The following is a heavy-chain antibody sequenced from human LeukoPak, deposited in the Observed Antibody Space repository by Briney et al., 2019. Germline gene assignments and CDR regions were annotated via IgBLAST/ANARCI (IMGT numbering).Heavy chain of an antibody. V-gene: IGHV3-53*01. CDR1: GFTVGSNY. Sequence: GRSLRLSCAASGFTVGSNYMSWVRQAPGKGLEWVSVIYSGGSTYYADSVKGRFTISRDNSKNTLYLQMNSLRAEDTAVYYCARLDVHYGSGCYPRINWFDPWGQGTLVTVSS. CDR3: ARLDVHYGSGCYPRINWFDP. CDR2: IYSGGST. J-gene: IGHJ5*02. D-gene: IGHD3-10*01.